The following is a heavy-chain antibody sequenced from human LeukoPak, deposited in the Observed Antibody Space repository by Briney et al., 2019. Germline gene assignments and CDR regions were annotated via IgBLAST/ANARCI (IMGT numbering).Heavy chain of an antibody. Sequence: PSETLSLTCTVSGGSISSSSYYWGWIRQPPGKGLEWIGSIYYSGSTYYNPSLKSRVTISVDTSKNQFSLKLSSVTAADTAVYYCARVSASGSYYYYYYYYMDVWGKGTTVTISS. CDR3: ARVSASGSYYYYYYYYMDV. CDR2: IYYSGST. J-gene: IGHJ6*03. V-gene: IGHV4-39*07. D-gene: IGHD1-26*01. CDR1: GGSISSSSYY.